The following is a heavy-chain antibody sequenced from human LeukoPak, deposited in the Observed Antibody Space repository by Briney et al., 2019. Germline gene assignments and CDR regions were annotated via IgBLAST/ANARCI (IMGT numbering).Heavy chain of an antibody. CDR1: GFTFSNYW. V-gene: IGHV3-7*03. CDR3: AKDESSRIAADNY. CDR2: IKQDGSEE. J-gene: IGHJ4*02. Sequence: GGSLRLSCVASGFTFSNYWMSWVRQAPGKGLEWVANIKQDGSEEHYVDSVRGRFTISRDNSKNTLYQQMNSLRAEDTAVYYCAKDESSRIAADNYWGQGTLVTVSS. D-gene: IGHD6-25*01.